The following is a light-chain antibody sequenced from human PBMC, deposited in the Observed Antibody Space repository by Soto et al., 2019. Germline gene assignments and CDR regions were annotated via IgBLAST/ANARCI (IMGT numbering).Light chain of an antibody. CDR2: HAS. Sequence: EIVMTQSPGTVSVSPGERATLSCRASQYVTNNLAWYQQKPGQAPRLLIYHASSRATGIPDRLSGSGSGTDFTLTISRLEPEDFAVYYCQQYAASPITFGQGTRLEIK. CDR1: QYVTNN. J-gene: IGKJ5*01. CDR3: QQYAASPIT. V-gene: IGKV3-20*01.